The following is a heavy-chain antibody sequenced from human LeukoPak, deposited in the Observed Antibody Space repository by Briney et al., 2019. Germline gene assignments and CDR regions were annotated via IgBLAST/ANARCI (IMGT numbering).Heavy chain of an antibody. Sequence: PGGSLRLSCAASGFTVSINYMSWVRQAPGKGLECVSVIYSGGTTYSADPVKGRFTISRDTSKNTLYLQMNSLRAEDTAVYYCARLGGVAARPLGYFDFWGQGSLVTVSS. CDR2: IYSGGTT. CDR1: GFTVSINY. V-gene: IGHV3-66*04. D-gene: IGHD6-6*01. J-gene: IGHJ4*02. CDR3: ARLGGVAARPLGYFDF.